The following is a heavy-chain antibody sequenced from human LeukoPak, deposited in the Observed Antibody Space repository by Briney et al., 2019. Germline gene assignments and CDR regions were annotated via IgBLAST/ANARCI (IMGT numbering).Heavy chain of an antibody. CDR2: IYSGGRT. Sequence: GGSLRLSCVVTGFNVSNTYMSWVRQAPGKGLEWVSVIYSGGRTYYADSVKGRFTMSRDNSKNTLYFQMNSLTAEDTAVYFCARGTWHPALLDSWGQGTLVTVSS. CDR3: ARGTWHPALLDS. CDR1: GFNVSNTY. J-gene: IGHJ4*02. D-gene: IGHD1-7*01. V-gene: IGHV3-53*01.